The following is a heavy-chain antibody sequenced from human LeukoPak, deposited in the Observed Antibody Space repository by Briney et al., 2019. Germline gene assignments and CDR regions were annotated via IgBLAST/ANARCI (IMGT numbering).Heavy chain of an antibody. V-gene: IGHV4-39*07. Sequence: SETLSLTCTVSGGSISSSSYYWGWIRQPPGTGLEWIGSIYYSGSTYYNPSLKSRVTISVDTSKNQFSLKLSSVTAADTAVYYCARDRFGSSGYYYFDYWGQGTLVTVSS. CDR2: IYYSGST. J-gene: IGHJ4*02. CDR3: ARDRFGSSGYYYFDY. CDR1: GGSISSSSYY. D-gene: IGHD3-22*01.